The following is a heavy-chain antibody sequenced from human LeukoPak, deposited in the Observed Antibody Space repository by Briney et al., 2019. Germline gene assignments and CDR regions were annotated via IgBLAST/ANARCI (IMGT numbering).Heavy chain of an antibody. CDR2: ISGSGGTT. Sequence: GGSLRLSCAASGFTFSSYGMSWVRQAPGKGLEWFSGISGSGGTTYYADSVKGRFTISRDNSKITLYLQMNSLRAEDTAVYYCAKVRANRFASFDYWGQGTLVTVSS. V-gene: IGHV3-23*01. J-gene: IGHJ4*02. CDR3: AKVRANRFASFDY. CDR1: GFTFSSYG. D-gene: IGHD1/OR15-1a*01.